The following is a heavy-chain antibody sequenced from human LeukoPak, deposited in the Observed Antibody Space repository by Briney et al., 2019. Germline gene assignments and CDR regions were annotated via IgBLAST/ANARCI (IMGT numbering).Heavy chain of an antibody. D-gene: IGHD3-10*01. Sequence: GGSLRLSCAASGFTFSSYGMHWVRQAPGKGLEWVAFIRYDGSNKYYADSVKGRFTISRDNSKNTLYLQMDSLRAEDTAVYYCARDFAKTRGAFDIWGQGTMVTVSP. CDR2: IRYDGSNK. V-gene: IGHV3-30*02. CDR3: ARDFAKTRGAFDI. CDR1: GFTFSSYG. J-gene: IGHJ3*02.